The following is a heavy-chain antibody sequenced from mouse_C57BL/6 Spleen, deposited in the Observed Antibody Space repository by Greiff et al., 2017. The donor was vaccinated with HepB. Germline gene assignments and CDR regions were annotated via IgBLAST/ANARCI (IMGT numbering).Heavy chain of an antibody. V-gene: IGHV5-4*01. J-gene: IGHJ3*01. D-gene: IGHD1-1*01. CDR3: ARDRDFYYYGSSPFAY. Sequence: DVQLVESGGGLVKPGGSLKLSCAASGFTFSSYAMSWVRQTPEKRLEWVATISDGGSYTYYPDNVKGRFTISRDNAKNNLYLQMSHLKSEDTAMYYCARDRDFYYYGSSPFAYWGQGTLVTVSA. CDR1: GFTFSSYA. CDR2: ISDGGSYT.